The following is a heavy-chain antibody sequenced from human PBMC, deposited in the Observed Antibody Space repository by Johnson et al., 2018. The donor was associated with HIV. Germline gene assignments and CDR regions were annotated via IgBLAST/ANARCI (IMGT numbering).Heavy chain of an antibody. CDR3: ARDHSGYDSVTAAFDI. CDR2: IYSGGST. V-gene: IGHV3-66*02. J-gene: IGHJ3*02. CDR1: GFTFSDYY. D-gene: IGHD5-12*01. Sequence: VQLVESGGGLVKPGGSLRLSCAASGFTFSDYYMSWIRQAPGQGLEWVSVIYSGGSTYYADSVKGRFTISRDNSKTTLYLEMNSLRAEDTAVYYCARDHSGYDSVTAAFDIWGQGTMVTVSS.